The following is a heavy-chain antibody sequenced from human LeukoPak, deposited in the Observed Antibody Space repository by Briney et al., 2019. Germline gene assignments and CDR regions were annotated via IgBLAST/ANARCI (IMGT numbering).Heavy chain of an antibody. D-gene: IGHD4-17*01. CDR3: ARVGGRGRLRWQTAKDNWFDP. CDR2: INPNSGGT. J-gene: IGHJ5*02. CDR1: GYTFTGYY. Sequence: ASVKVSCKASGYTFTGYYMHWVRQAPGQGLEWMGWINPNSGGTNYAQKFQGRVTMTRDTSISTAYMELSRLRSDDTAVYYCARVGGRGRLRWQTAKDNWFDPWGQGTLVTVSS. V-gene: IGHV1-2*02.